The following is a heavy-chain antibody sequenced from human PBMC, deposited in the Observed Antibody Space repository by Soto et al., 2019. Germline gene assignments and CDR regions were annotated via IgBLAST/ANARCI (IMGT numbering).Heavy chain of an antibody. J-gene: IGHJ4*02. CDR1: GFTFSNYG. V-gene: IGHV3-33*06. CDR2: IWYDGSYK. D-gene: IGHD5-18*01. Sequence: QVQLVESGGGVVQPGRSLRLSCAASGFTFSNYGMHWVRQAPGKGLEWVAVIWYDGSYKYYADSVKGRFTISRDNSRPTLHLQMNSLRAEDTAVYYCAKDEGRYTYGLRDCWGQGTLVTVSS. CDR3: AKDEGRYTYGLRDC.